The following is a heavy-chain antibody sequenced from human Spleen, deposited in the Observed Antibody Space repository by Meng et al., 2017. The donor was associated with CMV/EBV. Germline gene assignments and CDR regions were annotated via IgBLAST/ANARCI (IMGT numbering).Heavy chain of an antibody. Sequence: GESLKISCAASGFTFSSYWMSWVCQAPGKGLEWVANIKQDGSEKYYVDSVKGRFTISRDNSKNTLYLQMNSLRAEDTAVYYCARDLVGRRYDFWSGGSEDYFDYWGQGTLVTVSS. CDR3: ARDLVGRRYDFWSGGSEDYFDY. V-gene: IGHV3-7*03. CDR2: IKQDGSEK. CDR1: GFTFSSYW. D-gene: IGHD3-3*01. J-gene: IGHJ4*02.